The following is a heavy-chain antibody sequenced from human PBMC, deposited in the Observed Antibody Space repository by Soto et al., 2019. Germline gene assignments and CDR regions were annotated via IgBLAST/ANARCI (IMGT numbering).Heavy chain of an antibody. D-gene: IGHD1-26*01. Sequence: QVQLQESGPGLVKPSGTLSLTCAVSGGSISSSNWWSWVRQPPGKGLEWIGQISHSGSTNYNPSLKSRVTISVAKSKNQFSLKLSSVTAADTAMYFCARDHIVGATWFDAWGQGTLVTVSS. V-gene: IGHV4-4*02. CDR1: GGSISSSNW. CDR2: ISHSGST. J-gene: IGHJ5*02. CDR3: ARDHIVGATWFDA.